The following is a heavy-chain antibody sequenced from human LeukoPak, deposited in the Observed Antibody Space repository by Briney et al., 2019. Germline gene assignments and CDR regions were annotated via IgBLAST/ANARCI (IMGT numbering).Heavy chain of an antibody. CDR2: ISAYNGNT. Sequence: ASVKVSCKASGYTFTSYGISWVRQAPGQGLEWMGWISAYNGNTNYAQKLQGRVTMTRDTSTSTVYMELSSLRSEDTAVYYCARDLAYYYGSGSPNWFDPWGQGTLVTVSS. CDR1: GYTFTSYG. V-gene: IGHV1-18*01. CDR3: ARDLAYYYGSGSPNWFDP. J-gene: IGHJ5*02. D-gene: IGHD3-10*01.